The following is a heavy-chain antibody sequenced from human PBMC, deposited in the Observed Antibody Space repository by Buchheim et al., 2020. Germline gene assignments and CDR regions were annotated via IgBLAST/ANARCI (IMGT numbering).Heavy chain of an antibody. D-gene: IGHD3-22*01. V-gene: IGHV1-2*02. CDR2: INPNSGGI. CDR3: ARVVSYYYDSSGYSYLEY. J-gene: IGHJ4*02. CDR1: GYTFTGYY. Sequence: QVQLVQSGAEVKKPGASVKVSCKASGYTFTGYYMHCVRQAPGQGLEWMGWINPNSGGINYAQKFQGRVTMTRDTSISTAYMELSRLRSDDTAVYYCARVVSYYYDSSGYSYLEYWGQGTL.